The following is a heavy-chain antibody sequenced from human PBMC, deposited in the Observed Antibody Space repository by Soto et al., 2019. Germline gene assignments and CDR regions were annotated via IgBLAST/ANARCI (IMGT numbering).Heavy chain of an antibody. V-gene: IGHV3-23*01. D-gene: IGHD6-13*01. J-gene: IGHJ2*01. Sequence: EVQLLESGGGLVQPGGSLRLSCAASGFTFSSYAMNWVRQAPGKGLEWVSLIGGDGGSTYYADSVRGRFTISRDNSKNTLYLKMNSLRAEDTAIYYCAKAYSSIWSHWYFDLWGLGTLVTVSS. CDR1: GFTFSSYA. CDR3: AKAYSSIWSHWYFDL. CDR2: IGGDGGST.